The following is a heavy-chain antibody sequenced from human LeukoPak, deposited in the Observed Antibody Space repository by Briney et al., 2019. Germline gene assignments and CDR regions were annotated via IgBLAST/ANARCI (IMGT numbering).Heavy chain of an antibody. CDR2: ISGSGGST. CDR1: GFTVSASY. Sequence: GGSLRLSCAVPGFTVSASYMSWVRQAPGKGLEWVSAISGSGGSTYYADSVKGRFTISRDNSKNTLYLQMNSLRAEDTAVYYCAKGLPLGGYSYDYWGQGTLVTVSS. J-gene: IGHJ4*02. V-gene: IGHV3-23*01. CDR3: AKGLPLGGYSYDY. D-gene: IGHD5-18*01.